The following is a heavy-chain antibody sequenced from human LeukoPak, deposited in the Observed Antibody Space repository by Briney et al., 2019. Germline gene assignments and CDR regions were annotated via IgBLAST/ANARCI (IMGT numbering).Heavy chain of an antibody. V-gene: IGHV4-59*08. CDR2: IYYRRST. CDR3: ARHNEDVQPFYGLDV. D-gene: IGHD2-2*01. J-gene: IGHJ6*02. CDR1: GGSLRSYY. Sequence: PSETLSLTCTVSGGSLRSYYWSWIRQPPGKGLEWIGYIYYRRSTNYNPSLKSRVTISIDMSKNQFSLRLSSVTAADTAVYYCARHNEDVQPFYGLDVWGQGTTVTVSS.